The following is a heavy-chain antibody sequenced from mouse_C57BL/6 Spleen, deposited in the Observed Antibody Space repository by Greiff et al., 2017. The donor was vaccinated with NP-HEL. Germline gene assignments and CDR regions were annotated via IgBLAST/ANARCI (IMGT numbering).Heavy chain of an antibody. V-gene: IGHV1-69*01. Sequence: QVQLQQSGAELVMPGASVKLSCKASGYTFTSYWMHWVKQRPGQGLEWIGEIDPSDSYTNYNQKFKGKSTLTVDKSSSTAYMQLSSLTSEDSAVYYCARWNYGNYEGGYAMDYWGQGTSVTVSS. J-gene: IGHJ4*01. D-gene: IGHD2-1*01. CDR3: ARWNYGNYEGGYAMDY. CDR2: IDPSDSYT. CDR1: GYTFTSYW.